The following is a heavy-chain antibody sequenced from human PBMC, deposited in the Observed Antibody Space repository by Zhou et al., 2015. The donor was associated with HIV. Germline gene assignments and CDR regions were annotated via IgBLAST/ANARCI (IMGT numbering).Heavy chain of an antibody. CDR3: TRSYKWKPYSHYGMDV. V-gene: IGHV3-13*01. CDR1: GFMFSTYD. CDR2: IDTALDR. J-gene: IGHJ6*02. Sequence: VQLVESGGGVVQPGRSLRVSCAASGFMFSTYDMHWVRQAPGGDLEWVSAIDTALDRHYLESVKGRFTVSRDNDKNSFHLQMNNLRVGDTATYYCTRSYKWKPYSHYGMDVWGQGTTVTVSS. D-gene: IGHD1-20*01.